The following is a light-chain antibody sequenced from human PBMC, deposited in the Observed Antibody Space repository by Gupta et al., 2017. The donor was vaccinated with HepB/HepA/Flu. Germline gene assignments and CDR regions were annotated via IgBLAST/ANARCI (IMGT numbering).Light chain of an antibody. CDR2: DDN. CDR1: TIGSKH. J-gene: IGLJ2*01. Sequence: SYVQPQPPSVSVAPGKTARIACGGNTIGSKHVHWYQQKSGQAPVLVVYDDNVRPSGIPERFSASNAENTATLTISRVEAGDEADYYCHVWDSSDVVFGGGTKLTVL. V-gene: IGLV3-21*03. CDR3: HVWDSSDVV.